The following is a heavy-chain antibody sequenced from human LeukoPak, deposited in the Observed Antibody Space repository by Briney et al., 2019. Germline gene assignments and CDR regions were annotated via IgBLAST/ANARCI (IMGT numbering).Heavy chain of an antibody. J-gene: IGHJ2*01. CDR2: INHSGST. V-gene: IGHV4-34*01. CDR1: GGSFSGYY. Sequence: PSETLSLTCAVYGGSFSGYYWSWVRQPPGKGLEWIGEINHSGSTNYNPSLKSRVTISVDTSKNQFPLRLSSVTAADTAVYYCARVLEGSSGQHWYFDLWGRGTLVTVSS. D-gene: IGHD6-19*01. CDR3: ARVLEGSSGQHWYFDL.